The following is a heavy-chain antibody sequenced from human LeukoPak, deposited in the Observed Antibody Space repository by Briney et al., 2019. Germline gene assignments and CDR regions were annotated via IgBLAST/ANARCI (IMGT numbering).Heavy chain of an antibody. Sequence: ASVKVSCKASGYTFTSYAMNWVRQAPGQGLEWMGWINPGNGNTKYSQKFQGRVTISRDTSASTAYMELSSLRSEDTAVYYCARGTTVMVTYWGQGTLVTVSS. J-gene: IGHJ4*02. CDR1: GYTFTSYA. D-gene: IGHD5-18*01. CDR2: INPGNGNT. V-gene: IGHV1-3*01. CDR3: ARGTTVMVTY.